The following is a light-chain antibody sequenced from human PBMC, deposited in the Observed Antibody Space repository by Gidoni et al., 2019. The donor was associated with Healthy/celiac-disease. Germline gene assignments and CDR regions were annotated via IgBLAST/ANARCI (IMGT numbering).Light chain of an antibody. CDR2: DAS. CDR3: QQRSNWPPIT. V-gene: IGKV3-11*01. J-gene: IGKJ5*01. Sequence: EIVLTQSPATLSLSPGERATLSCRASQSVSSYLAWYQQKPGQAPSLLIYDASNRATGIPARFSGSGSGPDFTLTISSLEPEDFAVYYCQQRSNWPPITFGPGTRLEIK. CDR1: QSVSSY.